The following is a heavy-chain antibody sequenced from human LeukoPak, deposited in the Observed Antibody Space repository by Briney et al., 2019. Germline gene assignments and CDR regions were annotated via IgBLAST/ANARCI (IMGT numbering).Heavy chain of an antibody. J-gene: IGHJ5*02. CDR2: ISYDGSNK. CDR3: ARGGKVLLWCGDQSNWFDP. Sequence: PGGSLRLSCAASGFTFSSYAMHWVRQAPGKGLEWVAVISYDGSNKYYADSVKGRFTISRDNSKNTLYLQMNSLRAEDTAVYYCARGGKVLLWCGDQSNWFDPWGQGTLVTVSS. D-gene: IGHD3-10*01. CDR1: GFTFSSYA. V-gene: IGHV3-30*04.